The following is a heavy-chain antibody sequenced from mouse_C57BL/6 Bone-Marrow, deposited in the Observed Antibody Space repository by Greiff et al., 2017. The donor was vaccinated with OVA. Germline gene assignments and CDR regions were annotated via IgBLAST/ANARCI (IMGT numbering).Heavy chain of an antibody. CDR1: GFTFSSYA. CDR3: ARESNWDVPGLAY. Sequence: EVKVVESGGGLVKPGGSLKLSCAASGFTFSSYAMSWVRQPPETRLEWVATISDGGSYTYYPDNVKGRFTISRDNAKNNLYRQMSHLKSEDTAMYYCARESNWDVPGLAYWGQGTLVTVSA. D-gene: IGHD4-1*01. CDR2: ISDGGSYT. V-gene: IGHV5-4*01. J-gene: IGHJ3*01.